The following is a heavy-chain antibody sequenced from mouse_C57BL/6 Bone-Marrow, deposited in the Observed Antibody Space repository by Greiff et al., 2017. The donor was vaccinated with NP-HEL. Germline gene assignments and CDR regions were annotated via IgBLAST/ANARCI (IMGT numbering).Heavy chain of an antibody. CDR3: ARRGYDGYLYFDD. D-gene: IGHD2-3*01. V-gene: IGHV5-12*01. Sequence: EVMLVESGGGLVQPGGSLKLSCAASGFTFSDYYMYWVRQTPEKRLEWVAYISNGGGSTYYPDTVKGRFTISRDNAKNTLYLQMSRLKSEDTTMYYCARRGYDGYLYFDDWGQGTTLPVSS. CDR2: ISNGGGST. CDR1: GFTFSDYY. J-gene: IGHJ2*01.